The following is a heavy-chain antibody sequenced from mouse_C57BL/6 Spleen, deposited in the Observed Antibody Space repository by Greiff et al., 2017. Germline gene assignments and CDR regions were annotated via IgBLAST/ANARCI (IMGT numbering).Heavy chain of an antibody. V-gene: IGHV6-6*01. CDR1: GFTFSDAW. D-gene: IGHD1-1*01. CDR2: IRNKANNHAT. Sequence: EVKVVESGGGLVQPGGSMKLSCAASGFTFSDAWMDWVRQSPEKGLEWVAEIRNKANNHATYYAESVKGRFTISRDDSKSSVYLQMNSLRAEDTGIYYCTRPFYGDYAMDYWGQGTSVTVSS. J-gene: IGHJ4*01. CDR3: TRPFYGDYAMDY.